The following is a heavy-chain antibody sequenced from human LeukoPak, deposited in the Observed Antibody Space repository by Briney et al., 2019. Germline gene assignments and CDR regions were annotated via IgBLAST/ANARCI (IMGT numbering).Heavy chain of an antibody. Sequence: GGSLRLSCGASGFTFSSNAMNWVRQAPGKGLEWVSGISGSGGSTYYADSVKGRLTISRDNSKNTLYLQMNSLRVDDTAVYYCAKDKSDYGSGTGPYGMDVWGQGTTVTVSS. V-gene: IGHV3-23*01. CDR1: GFTFSSNA. CDR2: ISGSGGST. CDR3: AKDKSDYGSGTGPYGMDV. J-gene: IGHJ6*02. D-gene: IGHD3-10*01.